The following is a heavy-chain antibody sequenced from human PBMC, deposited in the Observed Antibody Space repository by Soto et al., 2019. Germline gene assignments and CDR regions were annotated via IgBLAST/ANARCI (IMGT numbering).Heavy chain of an antibody. J-gene: IGHJ4*02. CDR1: GYTFTSYY. CDR3: ARIPAAVAGGY. CDR2: INPSGGST. Sequence: QVQLVQSGAEVKKPGASVKVSCKASGYTFTSYYMHWVRQAPGQGLEWMGIINPSGGSTSYAQKFPGRVTMTRDTSTSTVYMELSSLRSEDTAVYYCARIPAAVAGGYWGQGTLVTVSS. D-gene: IGHD6-19*01. V-gene: IGHV1-46*01.